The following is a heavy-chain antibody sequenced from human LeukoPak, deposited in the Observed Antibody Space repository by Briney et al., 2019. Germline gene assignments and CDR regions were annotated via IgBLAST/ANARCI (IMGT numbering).Heavy chain of an antibody. CDR2: IYHSGST. CDR3: ARGVTDPN. V-gene: IGHV4-30-2*01. Sequence: SQTLSLTCAVSGGSISSGGYSWSWIRQPPGKGLEWIGYIYHSGSTYYNPSLKSRVTTSVDRSKNQFSLKLSSVTAADTAVYYCARGVTDPNWGQGTLVTVSS. D-gene: IGHD3-16*01. J-gene: IGHJ4*02. CDR1: GGSISSGGYS.